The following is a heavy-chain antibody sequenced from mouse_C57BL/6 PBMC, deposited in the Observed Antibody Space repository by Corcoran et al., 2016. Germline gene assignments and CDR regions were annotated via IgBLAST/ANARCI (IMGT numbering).Heavy chain of an antibody. CDR3: ARDIYYYDY. CDR1: GYTFTGYY. CDR2: INPYNGGT. Sequence: EVQLQQSGPELVKPGASMKISCKASGYTFTGYYMNWVQQSHGKSLAWIGDINPYNGGTSYNQKFKGKATLTVDKSSSTAYMELRSLTSEDSAVYYCARDIYYYDYWGQGTTLTVSA. V-gene: IGHV1-26*01. J-gene: IGHJ2*01.